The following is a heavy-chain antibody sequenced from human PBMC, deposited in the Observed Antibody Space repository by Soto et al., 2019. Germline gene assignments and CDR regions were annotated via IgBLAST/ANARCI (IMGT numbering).Heavy chain of an antibody. D-gene: IGHD5-12*01. CDR2: ISGSGDRT. Sequence: EVQKLESGGGLVQPGVSLRLSCAASGLTFSAYPMSWVRQAPGKGLEWVSSISGSGDRTYYADSVKGRFTISRDNSKNTLYLQMNSVRVEDTAVYFCPFGWGGGHEGYWGQGTLVTVSS. CDR1: GLTFSAYP. CDR3: PFGWGGGHEGY. J-gene: IGHJ4*02. V-gene: IGHV3-23*01.